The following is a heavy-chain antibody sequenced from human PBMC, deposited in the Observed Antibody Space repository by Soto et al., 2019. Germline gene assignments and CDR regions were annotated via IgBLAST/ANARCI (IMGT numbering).Heavy chain of an antibody. Sequence: GESLKISCKVSGYTLTELSMHWVRQAPGKGLEWMGGFDPEDGETIYAQKFQGRVTMTEDTSTDTAYMELSSLRSEDTAVYYCATAQHPGPYGSGVLGGDYWGQGTLVTVSS. CDR3: ATAQHPGPYGSGVLGGDY. J-gene: IGHJ4*02. D-gene: IGHD3-10*01. V-gene: IGHV1-24*01. CDR1: GYTLTELS. CDR2: FDPEDGET.